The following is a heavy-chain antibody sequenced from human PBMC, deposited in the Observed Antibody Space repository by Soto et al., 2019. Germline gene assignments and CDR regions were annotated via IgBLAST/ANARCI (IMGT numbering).Heavy chain of an antibody. V-gene: IGHV4-39*01. CDR2: IYYSGST. CDR3: ARHREYSDYDGAGRKLDY. Sequence: QLQLQESGPGLVKPSETLSLTCTVSGGSISSTSYYWGWIRQPPGKGLEWVGSIYYSGSTYYNPSLKSRVTISVDXXKXQSXLKLSFVTASDPAVYYCARHREYSDYDGAGRKLDYWGQGTLVTVSS. CDR1: GGSISSTSYY. J-gene: IGHJ4*02. D-gene: IGHD5-12*01.